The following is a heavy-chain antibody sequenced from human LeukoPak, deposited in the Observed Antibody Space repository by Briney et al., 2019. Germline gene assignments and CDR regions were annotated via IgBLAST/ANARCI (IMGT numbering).Heavy chain of an antibody. CDR1: GGTFSSYT. CDR2: IIPILGIA. Sequence: SVKVSCKASGGTFSSYTISWVRQAPGQGLEWMGRIIPILGIANYAQKFQGRVTITADKSTSTAYMELSSLRSEDTAVYYCARDRQYLLLKVLYNWFDPWGQGTLVTVSS. V-gene: IGHV1-69*04. J-gene: IGHJ5*02. D-gene: IGHD2-2*01. CDR3: ARDRQYLLLKVLYNWFDP.